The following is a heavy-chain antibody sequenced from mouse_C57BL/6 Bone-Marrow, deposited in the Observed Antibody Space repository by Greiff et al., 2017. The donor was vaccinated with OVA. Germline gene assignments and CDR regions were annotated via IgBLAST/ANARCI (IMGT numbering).Heavy chain of an antibody. D-gene: IGHD2-5*01. Sequence: EVKLMESGPGLVKPSQSLSLTCSVTGYSITSGYYWNWIRQFPGNKLEWMGYISYDGSNNYNPSLKNRISITRDTSKNQFFLKLNSVTTEDTATYYCAREAYSNLYAMDYWGQGTSVTVSS. J-gene: IGHJ4*01. V-gene: IGHV3-6*01. CDR3: AREAYSNLYAMDY. CDR2: ISYDGSN. CDR1: GYSITSGYY.